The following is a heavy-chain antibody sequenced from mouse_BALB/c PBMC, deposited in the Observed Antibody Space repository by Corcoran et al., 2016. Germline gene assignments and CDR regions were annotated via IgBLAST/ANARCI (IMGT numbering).Heavy chain of an antibody. V-gene: IGHV14-3*02. CDR1: GLNLKDTY. CDR2: IDPANGNT. D-gene: IGHD2-14*01. CDR3: ARSLYYRSIDY. Sequence: EVQLQLSGTALVKQVDSVKLSCTASGLNLKDTYMNWVKQRPEQGLEWIGRIDPANGNTTDDPKFQGKATITANTSSNTAYLQLSSLTSEDTAVYYCARSLYYRSIDYWGQGTTLTVSS. J-gene: IGHJ2*01.